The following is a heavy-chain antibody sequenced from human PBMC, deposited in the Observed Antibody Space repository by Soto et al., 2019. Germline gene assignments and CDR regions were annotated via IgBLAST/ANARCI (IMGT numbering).Heavy chain of an antibody. D-gene: IGHD2-2*01. CDR2: ISXXGXXX. V-gene: IGHV3-23*01. CDR3: VTVLPHANSWFDY. Sequence: GSLRLSCAASGFTFSSYAMSWVRQAPGKGLEXVSXISXXGXXXXXAXXGKGRFTISRDNSKNMLYLQLNSLKSEETGVYYCVTVLPHANSWFDYWGQGTPVTVSS. CDR1: GFTFSSYA. J-gene: IGHJ4*02.